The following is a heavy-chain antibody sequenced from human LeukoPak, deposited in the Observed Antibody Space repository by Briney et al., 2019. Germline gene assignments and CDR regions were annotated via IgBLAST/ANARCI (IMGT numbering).Heavy chain of an antibody. D-gene: IGHD3-22*01. CDR3: ARDNVYYYDSSGYPEYYYYYMDV. CDR1: GYTFTNYG. Sequence: GASVTVSCKASGYTFTNYGISWVRQAPGQGLDWMGWISAYNGNTNYAQKVEGRVTMTTDTSTSTAYMELRSLRSDDTAVYYCARDNVYYYDSSGYPEYYYYYMDVWGKGTTVTVSS. V-gene: IGHV1-18*01. CDR2: ISAYNGNT. J-gene: IGHJ6*03.